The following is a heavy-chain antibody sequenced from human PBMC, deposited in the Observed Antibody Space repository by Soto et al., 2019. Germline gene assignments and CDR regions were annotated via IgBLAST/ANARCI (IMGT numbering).Heavy chain of an antibody. CDR3: ARRRYCGYDCYHKHYYGMDV. CDR1: GDTFSSYA. Sequence: QVQLVQSGAELKKTGSSVRVSCRASGDTFSSYAVNWVRQAPGRGLEWMGRIITVLGTTDYAQKFKGRVTITAEESTKTVYMELSSLRSEDTAVYYCARRRYCGYDCYHKHYYGMDVWGQGTTVTVAS. V-gene: IGHV1-69*11. CDR2: IITVLGTT. D-gene: IGHD2-21*01. J-gene: IGHJ6*02.